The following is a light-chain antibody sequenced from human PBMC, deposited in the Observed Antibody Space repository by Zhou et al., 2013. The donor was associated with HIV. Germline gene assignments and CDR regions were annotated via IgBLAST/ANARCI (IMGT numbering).Light chain of an antibody. J-gene: IGKJ4*01. CDR2: AAA. CDR1: QDIRSS. V-gene: IGKV1-NL1*01. Sequence: DIQMTQSPSSLSASVGDRVTITCRASQDIRSSLAWYQQRPGKGPKLLLYAAARLQRGVSSRFSGSGSGTEYSLTISSLQPEDFTVYYCQQYYSNPLTFGGGTTVDI. CDR3: QQYYSNPLT.